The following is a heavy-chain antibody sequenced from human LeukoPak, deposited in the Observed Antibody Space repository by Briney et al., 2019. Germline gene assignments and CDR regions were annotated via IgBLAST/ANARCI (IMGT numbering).Heavy chain of an antibody. CDR1: GFTFSNAR. Sequence: PGGSLRLSCAASGFTFSNARMSWVRQAPGKGLEWVGRIKSKTDGGTTDYAAPVKGRFTISRDDSKNTLYLQMNSLKTEDTAVYYCTTDETSVAARYYYYMDVWGKGTTVTVSS. CDR3: TTDETSVAARYYYYMDV. CDR2: IKSKTDGGTT. D-gene: IGHD6-6*01. J-gene: IGHJ6*03. V-gene: IGHV3-15*01.